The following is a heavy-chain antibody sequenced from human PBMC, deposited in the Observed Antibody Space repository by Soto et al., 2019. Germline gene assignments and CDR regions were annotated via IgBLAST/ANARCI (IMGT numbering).Heavy chain of an antibody. V-gene: IGHV1-3*01. J-gene: IGHJ5*02. D-gene: IGHD2-21*02. Sequence: QVQLVQSGAEVKKPGASVKVSCKASGYTFTSYAMHWVRQAPGQRLEWMGWINAGNGNTKYSQKFQGRVTITRDTSASTAYRELSSLRSEDTAVYYCARGFRGGDADWLDPWGQGTLVTVSS. CDR2: INAGNGNT. CDR3: ARGFRGGDADWLDP. CDR1: GYTFTSYA.